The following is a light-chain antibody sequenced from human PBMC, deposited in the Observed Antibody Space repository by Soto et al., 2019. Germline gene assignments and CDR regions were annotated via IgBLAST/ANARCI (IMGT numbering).Light chain of an antibody. Sequence: DIQLTQSPSFLSASVGDRVTITCRASQGISTFLAWYQQRPGKAPKLLIYAASTLQSGVPSRFSGSGSGTEFTLTISSLQPEDFATYYCQRVISYPPCFGPGTKVDIK. V-gene: IGKV1-9*01. CDR2: AAS. CDR3: QRVISYPPC. CDR1: QGISTF. J-gene: IGKJ3*01.